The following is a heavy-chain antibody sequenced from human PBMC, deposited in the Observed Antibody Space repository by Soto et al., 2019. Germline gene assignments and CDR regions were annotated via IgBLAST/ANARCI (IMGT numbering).Heavy chain of an antibody. CDR2: INPIFGPA. D-gene: IGHD3-10*01. J-gene: IGHJ5*02. CDR1: GGTFSSYG. Sequence: QVQLVQSGAEVKKPGSSVKVSCKASGGTFSSYGISWVRQAPGQGVEWMGGINPIFGPANDAQKLRSRATITADRSTIADYMELSSLGYEDTAVYYCAREEGSGSYPYSWGQGALVTVSS. V-gene: IGHV1-69*06. CDR3: AREEGSGSYPYS.